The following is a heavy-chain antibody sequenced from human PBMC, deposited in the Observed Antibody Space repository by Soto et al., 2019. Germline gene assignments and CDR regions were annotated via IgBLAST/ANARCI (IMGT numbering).Heavy chain of an antibody. Sequence: AEALSFTCTVSGGYISTYYWTCIRQPPGKGLEWIGYIYYSGSTNYNPSLKSRVTISVDTSKNQFSLKLSSVTAADTAVYYCARVLFGRGNWFDPWGQGTLVTVSS. V-gene: IGHV4-59*01. CDR3: ARVLFGRGNWFDP. D-gene: IGHD3-3*01. CDR1: GGYISTYY. CDR2: IYYSGST. J-gene: IGHJ5*02.